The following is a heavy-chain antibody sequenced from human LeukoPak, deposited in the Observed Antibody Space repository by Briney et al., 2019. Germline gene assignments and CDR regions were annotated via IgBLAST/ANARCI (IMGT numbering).Heavy chain of an antibody. D-gene: IGHD6-13*01. CDR2: IRYDGIAI. J-gene: IGHJ6*03. CDR3: AKGTSGIIAGGHDYYMDV. V-gene: IGHV3-30*02. CDR1: GFTFSSFG. Sequence: GGSLRLSCAASGFTFSSFGMNWVRQAPGKGLEWVTFIRYDGIAIQYADSVKGRFTISRDNSKNALYLQMISLRPEDTAVYSCAKGTSGIIAGGHDYYMDVWGKGTTVTISS.